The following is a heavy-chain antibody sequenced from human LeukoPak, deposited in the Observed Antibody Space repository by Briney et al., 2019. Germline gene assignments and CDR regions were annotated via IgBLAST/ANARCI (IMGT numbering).Heavy chain of an antibody. V-gene: IGHV3-23*01. Sequence: GGSLRLSCAASGFTFSSYAMSWVRQAPGRGLEWVSAISGSGGSTYYADSVKGRFTISRDNSKNTLYLQMNSLRAEDTAVYYCAKAPRHPLYYFDYWGQGTLVTVSS. CDR1: GFTFSSYA. CDR2: ISGSGGST. J-gene: IGHJ4*02. CDR3: AKAPRHPLYYFDY.